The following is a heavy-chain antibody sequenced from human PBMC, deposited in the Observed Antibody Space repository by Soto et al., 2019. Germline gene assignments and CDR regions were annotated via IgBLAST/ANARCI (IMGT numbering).Heavy chain of an antibody. V-gene: IGHV4-34*01. D-gene: IGHD3-10*01. J-gene: IGHJ5*02. CDR3: ARARRGYGSGSYYTRRPNWFDP. CDR1: GGSFSGYY. Sequence: SETLSLTCAVYGGSFSGYYWSWIRQPPGKGLEWIGEINHSGSTNYNPSLKSRVTISVDTSKNQFSLKLSSVTAADTAVYYCARARRGYGSGSYYTRRPNWFDPWGQGTLVTVLL. CDR2: INHSGST.